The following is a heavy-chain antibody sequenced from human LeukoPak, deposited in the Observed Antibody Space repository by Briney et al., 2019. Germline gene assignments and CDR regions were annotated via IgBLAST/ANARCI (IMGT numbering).Heavy chain of an antibody. D-gene: IGHD5-18*01. CDR1: GYTFTGYY. J-gene: IGHJ2*01. V-gene: IGHV1-2*02. CDR3: ARGGGYSYGYWYFDL. Sequence: ASVKVSCKASGYTFTGYYMHWVRQVPGQGLEWMGWINPNSGGTNYAQKFQGRVTVTRDTSISTAYMELSRLRSDDTAVYYCARGGGYSYGYWYFDLWGRGTLVTVSS. CDR2: INPNSGGT.